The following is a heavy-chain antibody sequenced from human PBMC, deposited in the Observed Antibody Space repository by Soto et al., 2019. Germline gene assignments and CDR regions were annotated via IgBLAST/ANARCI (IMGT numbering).Heavy chain of an antibody. D-gene: IGHD1-26*01. J-gene: IGHJ4*02. CDR3: ARGVSAGVDY. CDR1: GYSFTSLD. V-gene: IGHV1-8*01. CDR2: MQPSTGRT. Sequence: AAVKVSCKASGYSFTSLDINWVRQTAGQGLEWMGWMQPSTGRTGYAQKFQGRVTMTRDTSINTAYMELTTLTSDDTAFYYCARGVSAGVDYWGQGTLVTVSS.